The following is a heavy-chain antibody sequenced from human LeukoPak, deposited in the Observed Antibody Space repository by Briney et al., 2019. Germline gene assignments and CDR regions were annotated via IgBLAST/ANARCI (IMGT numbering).Heavy chain of an antibody. CDR2: ISSSSSYI. D-gene: IGHD2-8*01. CDR1: GVTFSSYS. J-gene: IGHJ6*03. CDR3: AREPTNPGPYYYMDV. Sequence: PGGSLRLSCAASGVTFSSYSMNWVRQAPGKGLEWVSSISSSSSYIYYADSVKGRFTISRDNAKNSLYLQMNSLRAEDTAVYYCAREPTNPGPYYYMDVWGKGTTVTVSS. V-gene: IGHV3-21*01.